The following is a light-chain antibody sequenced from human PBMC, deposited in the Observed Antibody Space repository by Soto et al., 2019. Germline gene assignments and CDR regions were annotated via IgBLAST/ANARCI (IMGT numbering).Light chain of an antibody. CDR2: GTS. CDR3: QQYGSSIT. CDR1: QSVSSY. Sequence: EVVLARCPATLSLPPGLLATLSCRASQSVSSYLAWYQQRPGQAPRLLIYGTSSRATGIPDRFSGSGSGTDFTLTISRLEPEDFAVYYCQQYGSSITFGQGTRLEIK. V-gene: IGKV3-20*01. J-gene: IGKJ5*01.